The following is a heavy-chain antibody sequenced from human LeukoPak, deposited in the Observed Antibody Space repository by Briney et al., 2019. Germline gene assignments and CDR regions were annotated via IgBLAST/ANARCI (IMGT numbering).Heavy chain of an antibody. CDR2: INPNSGGT. D-gene: IGHD3-3*01. CDR1: GYTFTGYY. Sequence: ASLKVSCKTSGYTFTGYYMHWVRQAPGQGLEWMGWINPNSGGTNYAQKFQGRVTMTRATSITTAYMELSRLRSDDTAVYYCARGGPTYYDFWRGQNWFDPWGQGTLVTVSS. V-gene: IGHV1-2*02. J-gene: IGHJ5*02. CDR3: ARGGPTYYDFWRGQNWFDP.